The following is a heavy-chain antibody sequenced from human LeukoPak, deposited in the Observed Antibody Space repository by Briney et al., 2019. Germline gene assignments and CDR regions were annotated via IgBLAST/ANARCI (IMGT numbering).Heavy chain of an antibody. D-gene: IGHD1-26*01. CDR2: ISIDGKTI. CDR3: ASLWELIGS. Sequence: QPGGSLRLSCAGSGFTFSSYALSWIRQAPGKGLEWVSYISIDGKTIHYADSVKGRFTISRDNAKNSVYLQMNSLRVEDTAIYYCASLWELIGSWGQGTLVTVSS. V-gene: IGHV3-48*03. J-gene: IGHJ4*02. CDR1: GFTFSSYA.